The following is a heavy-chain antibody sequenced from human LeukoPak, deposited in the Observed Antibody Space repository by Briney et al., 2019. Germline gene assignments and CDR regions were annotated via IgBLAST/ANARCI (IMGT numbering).Heavy chain of an antibody. CDR2: ISAYNGNT. Sequence: ASVKVSCKASGYTFTSYGISWVRQAPGQGLEWMGWISAYNGNTNYAQKLQGRVTMTTDTSTSTAYKELRSLRSDDTAVYYCARGSLGYCSSTSCPNWFDPWGQGTLVTVSS. J-gene: IGHJ5*02. CDR1: GYTFTSYG. CDR3: ARGSLGYCSSTSCPNWFDP. D-gene: IGHD2-2*01. V-gene: IGHV1-18*01.